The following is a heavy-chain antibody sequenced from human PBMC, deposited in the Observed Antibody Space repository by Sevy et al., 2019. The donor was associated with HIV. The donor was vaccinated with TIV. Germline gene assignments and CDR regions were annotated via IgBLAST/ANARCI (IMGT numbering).Heavy chain of an antibody. CDR2: IKQDGSEK. CDR3: ARVEAYCGGDCYPDFSYFDY. J-gene: IGHJ4*02. Sequence: GGCLRLSCAASGFTFSSYWMSWVRQAPGKGLEWVANIKQDGSEKYYVDSVKGRFTISRDNAKNSLYLQMNSLRAEDTAVYYCARVEAYCGGDCYPDFSYFDYWGQGTLVTVSS. D-gene: IGHD2-21*02. V-gene: IGHV3-7*01. CDR1: GFTFSSYW.